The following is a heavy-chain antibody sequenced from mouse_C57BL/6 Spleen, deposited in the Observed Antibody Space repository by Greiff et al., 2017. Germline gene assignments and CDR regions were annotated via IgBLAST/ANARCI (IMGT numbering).Heavy chain of an antibody. CDR1: GYAFTNYL. Sequence: VQLQQSGAELVRPGTSVKVSCKASGYAFTNYLLEWVKQRPGQGLEWIGVINPGSGGTNYNEKFKGKATLTADKSSSTAYMQLSSLTSEDSAVYFCARRLTGTRDGFAYWGQGTLVTVSA. CDR3: ARRLTGTRDGFAY. CDR2: INPGSGGT. V-gene: IGHV1-54*01. J-gene: IGHJ3*01. D-gene: IGHD4-1*01.